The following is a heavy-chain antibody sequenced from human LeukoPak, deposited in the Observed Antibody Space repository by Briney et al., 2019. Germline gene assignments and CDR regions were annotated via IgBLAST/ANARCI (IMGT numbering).Heavy chain of an antibody. CDR1: GGSISSYY. CDR3: ARSRGYSFN. Sequence: SETLSLTCTVSGGSISSYYWSWIRQPPGKGLEWIGYIYYSGSTNYNPSLKSRVTISVDTSKNQFSLKLSSVTAADTAVYYCARSRGYSFNWGQGTLVTVSS. J-gene: IGHJ4*02. CDR2: IYYSGST. D-gene: IGHD5-18*01. V-gene: IGHV4-59*01.